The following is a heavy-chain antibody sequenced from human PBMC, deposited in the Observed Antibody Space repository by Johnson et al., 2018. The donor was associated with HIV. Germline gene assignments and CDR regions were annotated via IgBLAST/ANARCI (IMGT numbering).Heavy chain of an antibody. CDR1: GFTFSDSS. D-gene: IGHD6-19*01. Sequence: MQLVESGGGLVKPGGSLRLSCAASGFTFSDSSMNWIRQAPGKGLEWVSYITPSGTTIYNADSVKGLFTISRDNAKKSLYLQMTSLRAEDTAMYYCAKRRVAGDDAFDVWGQGTMVIVSS. V-gene: IGHV3-11*04. CDR2: ITPSGTTI. CDR3: AKRRVAGDDAFDV. J-gene: IGHJ3*01.